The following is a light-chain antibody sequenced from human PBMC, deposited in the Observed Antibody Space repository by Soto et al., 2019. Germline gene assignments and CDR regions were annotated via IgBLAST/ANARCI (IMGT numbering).Light chain of an antibody. J-gene: IGKJ1*01. CDR1: QTIGNY. V-gene: IGKV1-39*01. CDR3: QQSYISPQT. CDR2: AAS. Sequence: DIQITQYPSSVSASVGDRVTLTCRASQTIGNYLNWYQQKPGKPPRLLIYAASSLQSGVPSRFSGSGSGTDFTLTISSLQPEDFATYSCQQSYISPQTFCQGTKV.